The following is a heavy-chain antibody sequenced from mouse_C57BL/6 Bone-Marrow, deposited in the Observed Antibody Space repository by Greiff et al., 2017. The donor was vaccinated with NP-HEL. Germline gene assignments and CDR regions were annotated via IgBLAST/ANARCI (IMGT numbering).Heavy chain of an antibody. D-gene: IGHD1-1*01. CDR3: TTVITTVY. J-gene: IGHJ2*01. CDR1: GFNIKDDY. Sequence: EVQVVESGAELVRPGASVKLSCTASGFNIKDDYMHWVKQRPEQGLEWIGWIDPENGDTEYASKFQGKATITADTSSNTAYLQLSSLTSEDTAVYYCTTVITTVYWGQGTTLTVSS. CDR2: IDPENGDT. V-gene: IGHV14-4*01.